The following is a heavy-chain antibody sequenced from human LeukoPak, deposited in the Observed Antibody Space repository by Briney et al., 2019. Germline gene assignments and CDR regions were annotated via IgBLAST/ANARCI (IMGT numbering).Heavy chain of an antibody. V-gene: IGHV3-74*01. CDR3: ARDSIRQQLYYFDY. J-gene: IGHJ4*02. CDR2: INSDGSST. Sequence: GGSLRLSCAASGFTFSSYWMHWVRQAPGKGLVWVSRINSDGSSTSYADSVKGRFTISRDNSKNTLYLQMDSLRADDTAVYFCARDSIRQQLYYFDYWGRGTLVTASS. D-gene: IGHD6-13*01. CDR1: GFTFSSYW.